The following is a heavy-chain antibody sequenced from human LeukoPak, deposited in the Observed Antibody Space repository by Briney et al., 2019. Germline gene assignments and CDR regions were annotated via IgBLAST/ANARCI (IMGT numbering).Heavy chain of an antibody. Sequence: PGGSLRLSCAASGFTFSNYWMSWVRQAPGKGLEWVANIKQDGSEKYYVDSVKGRFTISRDNAKNSLYLQMNSLRAEDTAVYYCAREIPRWELGDYWGQGTLVTVSS. CDR1: GFTFSNYW. V-gene: IGHV3-7*01. J-gene: IGHJ4*02. D-gene: IGHD1-26*01. CDR2: IKQDGSEK. CDR3: AREIPRWELGDY.